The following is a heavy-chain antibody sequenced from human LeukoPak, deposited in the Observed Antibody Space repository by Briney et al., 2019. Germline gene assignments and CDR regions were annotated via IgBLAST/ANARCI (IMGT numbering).Heavy chain of an antibody. J-gene: IGHJ4*02. Sequence: SVKVSCKASGGTFSSYAISWVRQAPGQGLEWMGRIIPILGIANYAQKFQGRVTITADKSTSTAYMELSSLRSEDTAVYYCARDDSNYIRFYFDYWGQGTLVTVSS. CDR1: GGTFSSYA. CDR2: IIPILGIA. V-gene: IGHV1-69*04. D-gene: IGHD4-11*01. CDR3: ARDDSNYIRFYFDY.